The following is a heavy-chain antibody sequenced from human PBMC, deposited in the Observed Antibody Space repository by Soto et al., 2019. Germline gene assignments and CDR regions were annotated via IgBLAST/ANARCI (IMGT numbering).Heavy chain of an antibody. D-gene: IGHD1-26*01. J-gene: IGHJ3*02. CDR3: ARDRAPGVGATGRRAFDI. CDR1: GGTFSMYA. CDR2: IIPIFGTA. V-gene: IGHV1-69*13. Sequence: SVKVSCKASGGTFSMYAISCVLQSPLRWREWMGGIIPIFGTANYAQKFQGRVTITADESTSTAYMELSSLRSEDTAVYYCARDRAPGVGATGRRAFDIWGQGTMVTVSS.